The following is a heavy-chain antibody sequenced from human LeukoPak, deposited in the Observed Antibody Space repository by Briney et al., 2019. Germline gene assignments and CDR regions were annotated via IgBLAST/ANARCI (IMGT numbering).Heavy chain of an antibody. V-gene: IGHV1-69*05. CDR2: IIPIFGTA. J-gene: IGHJ3*02. Sequence: WASVKVSCKASGGTFSSYAISWVRQAPGQGLEWMGGIIPIFGTANYAQKFQGRVTITTDESTSTAYMGLSSLRSEDTAVYYCARDGEPERDAFDIWGQGTMVTVSS. CDR3: ARDGEPERDAFDI. D-gene: IGHD1-14*01. CDR1: GGTFSSYA.